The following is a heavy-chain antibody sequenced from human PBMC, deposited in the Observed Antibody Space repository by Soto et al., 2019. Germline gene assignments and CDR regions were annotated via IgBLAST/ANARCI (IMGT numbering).Heavy chain of an antibody. CDR1: GGAFSSFA. D-gene: IGHD5-18*01. Sequence: SVKVSCKTSGGAFSSFAFNWVRQAPGQGLEWVGGIIPIFSSAKYAQKFQDRVTITADESTSTVYMELSSLRSEDTAMYYCARVVETQIFTSCFDPWGQGTLVTVSS. CDR2: IIPIFSSA. V-gene: IGHV1-69*13. CDR3: ARVVETQIFTSCFDP. J-gene: IGHJ5*02.